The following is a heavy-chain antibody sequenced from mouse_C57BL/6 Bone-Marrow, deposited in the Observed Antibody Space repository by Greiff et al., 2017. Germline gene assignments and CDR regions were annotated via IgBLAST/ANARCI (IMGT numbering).Heavy chain of an antibody. J-gene: IGHJ3*01. Sequence: QVQLQQPGAELVRPGTSVKLSCKASGYTFTSYWMHWVKQRPGQGLEWIGVIDPSDSYTNYTQKFKGKATLTVDTSSSTAYMQLSSLTSEDSAVYYCAGYGGFAYWGQGTLVTGSA. CDR1: GYTFTSYW. V-gene: IGHV1-59*01. CDR2: IDPSDSYT. CDR3: AGYGGFAY. D-gene: IGHD1-1*01.